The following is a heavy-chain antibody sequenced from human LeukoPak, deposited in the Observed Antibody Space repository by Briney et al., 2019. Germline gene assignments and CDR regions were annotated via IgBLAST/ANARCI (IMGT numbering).Heavy chain of an antibody. CDR2: INPNSGGT. D-gene: IGHD5-12*01. Sequence: ASVKVSCKASEYTFTGYYMHWVRQAPGQGLEWMGRINPNSGGTNYAQKFQGRVTMTRSTSINKAYMELSRLTSDDTAVYYCARESMTSGYDEGYFDYWGQGTLVTVSS. V-gene: IGHV1-2*06. CDR3: ARESMTSGYDEGYFDY. CDR1: EYTFTGYY. J-gene: IGHJ4*02.